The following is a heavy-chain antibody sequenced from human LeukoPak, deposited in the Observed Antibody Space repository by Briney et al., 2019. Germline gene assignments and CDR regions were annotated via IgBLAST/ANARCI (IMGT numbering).Heavy chain of an antibody. D-gene: IGHD6-13*01. Sequence: SETLSLTCTVSGGSISSGGYYWSWIRQHPGKGLEWIGYIYYSGTTYYNPSLKSRLTISVDTSKNQFSLKLSSVTAVDTAVYYCARHDRIIASPLVWGQGILVTVSS. CDR2: IYYSGTT. J-gene: IGHJ4*02. CDR1: GGSISSGGYY. V-gene: IGHV4-39*01. CDR3: ARHDRIIASPLV.